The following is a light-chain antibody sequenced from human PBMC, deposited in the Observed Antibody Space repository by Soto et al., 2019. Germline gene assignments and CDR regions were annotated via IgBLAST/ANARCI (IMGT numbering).Light chain of an antibody. CDR3: RQHNSYPLS. J-gene: IGKJ4*01. CDR1: QHINDW. Sequence: DVQMTQSPSTLSASVGDRVTITCRASQHINDWLAWYQQKPGKAPKLLIYKASKLETGVPSRFSGSGSGTEFTLTISSLQPDDSATYYCRQHNSYPLSFGGGTKVDIK. CDR2: KAS. V-gene: IGKV1-5*03.